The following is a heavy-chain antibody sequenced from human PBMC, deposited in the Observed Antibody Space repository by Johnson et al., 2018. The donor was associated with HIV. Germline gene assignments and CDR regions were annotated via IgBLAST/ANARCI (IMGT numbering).Heavy chain of an antibody. D-gene: IGHD1-26*01. CDR1: GFTFSRYW. V-gene: IGHV3-48*03. CDR2: INSDGSTI. CDR3: AKDRVGHSVGDAFDI. Sequence: VQLVESGGGMIRPGGSLRLSCAASGFTFSRYWMHWVRKAPGKGLVWVSRINSDGSTIYYADSVKGRFTISRDNAKNSLYLQMNSLRAEDTAVYYCAKDRVGHSVGDAFDIWGQGRMVTVSS. J-gene: IGHJ3*02.